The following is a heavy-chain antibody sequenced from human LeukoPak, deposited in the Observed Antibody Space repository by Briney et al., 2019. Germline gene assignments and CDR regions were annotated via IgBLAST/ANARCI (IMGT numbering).Heavy chain of an antibody. CDR2: TYYRSKWYN. CDR1: RDSVSSNSAA. Sequence: SQTLSLTCAISRDSVSSNSAAWNWFRQSPSRGLEWLGRTYYRSKWYNDYAVSVKSRITINPDTSKNQFSLQLNSVTAADTAVYYCARVTGYMIEDYFDYWGQGTLVTVSS. J-gene: IGHJ4*02. V-gene: IGHV6-1*01. CDR3: ARVTGYMIEDYFDY. D-gene: IGHD3-22*01.